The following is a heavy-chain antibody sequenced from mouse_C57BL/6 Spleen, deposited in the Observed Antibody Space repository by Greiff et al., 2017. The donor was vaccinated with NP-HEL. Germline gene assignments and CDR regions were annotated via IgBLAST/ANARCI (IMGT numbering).Heavy chain of an antibody. V-gene: IGHV5-17*01. CDR3: ARGYWDGFDY. Sequence: EVKVVESGGGLVKPGGSLKLSCAASGFTFSDYGMHWVRQAPEKGLEWVAYISSGSSTIYYADTVKGRFTISRDKAKNTLFLQMTSLRSEDTAMYYCARGYWDGFDYWGQGTTLTVSS. J-gene: IGHJ2*01. CDR2: ISSGSSTI. D-gene: IGHD4-1*01. CDR1: GFTFSDYG.